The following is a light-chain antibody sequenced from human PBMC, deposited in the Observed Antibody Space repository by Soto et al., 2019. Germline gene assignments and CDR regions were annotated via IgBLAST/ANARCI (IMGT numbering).Light chain of an antibody. J-gene: IGLJ3*02. CDR3: AAWDDSLSGRWV. CDR1: SSNIGSNY. Sequence: QSVLTQPPSASGTPGQRVTISCSGSSSNIGSNYVYWYQQLPGTAPKLLIYRNNQRPSGVPDRFSGCKSGTSASLAISGLRSEDEADYYCAAWDDSLSGRWVFGGGTKLTVL. CDR2: RNN. V-gene: IGLV1-47*01.